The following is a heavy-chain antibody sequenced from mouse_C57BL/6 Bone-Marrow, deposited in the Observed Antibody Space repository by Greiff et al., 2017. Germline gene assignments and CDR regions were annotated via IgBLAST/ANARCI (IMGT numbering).Heavy chain of an antibody. J-gene: IGHJ3*01. V-gene: IGHV2-2*01. CDR1: GFSLTSYG. CDR3: ARPPPIYYDYDGFAY. D-gene: IGHD2-4*01. Sequence: QVQLKESGPGLVQPSQSLSITCTVSGFSLTSYGVHWVRQSPGKGLEWLGVIWSGGSTDYNAAFISRLSISKDNSKSQVFFKMNSLQADDTAIYYCARPPPIYYDYDGFAYWGQGTLVTVSA. CDR2: IWSGGST.